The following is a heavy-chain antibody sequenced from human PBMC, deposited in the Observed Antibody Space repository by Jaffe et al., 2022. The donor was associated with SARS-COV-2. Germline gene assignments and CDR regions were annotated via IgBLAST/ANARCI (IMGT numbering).Heavy chain of an antibody. CDR1: GGSISSYY. J-gene: IGHJ4*02. V-gene: IGHV4-4*07. Sequence: QVQLQESGPGLVKPSETLSLTCTVSGGSISSYYWSWIRQPAGKGLEWIGRIYTSGSTNYNPSLKSRVTMSVDTSKNQFSLKLSSVTAADTAVYYCAREIAVAGTSLVFDYWGQGTLVTVSS. CDR2: IYTSGST. D-gene: IGHD6-19*01. CDR3: AREIAVAGTSLVFDY.